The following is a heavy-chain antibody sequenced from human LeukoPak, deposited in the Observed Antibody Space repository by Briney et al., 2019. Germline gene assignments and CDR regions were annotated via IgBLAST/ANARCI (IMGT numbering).Heavy chain of an antibody. Sequence: ASEKVSCKASGGTFSSYAISWVRQAPGQGLEWMGGIIPIFGTANYAQKFQGRVTITADESTSTAYMELSSLRSEDTAVYYCARSPPPPLWFGELFPYYFDYWGQGTLVTVSS. J-gene: IGHJ4*02. CDR2: IIPIFGTA. D-gene: IGHD3-10*01. CDR1: GGTFSSYA. V-gene: IGHV1-69*13. CDR3: ARSPPPPLWFGELFPYYFDY.